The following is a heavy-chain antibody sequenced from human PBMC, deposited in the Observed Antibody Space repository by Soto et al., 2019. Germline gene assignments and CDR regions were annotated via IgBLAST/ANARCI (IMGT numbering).Heavy chain of an antibody. CDR2: ISSSGSTI. CDR1: GFTFSDYY. Sequence: QVQLVESGGGLVKPGGSLRLSCAASGFTFSDYYMSWIRQAPGKGLGWVSYISSSGSTIYYADSVKGRFTISRDNAKNSLYLQMNSLRAEDTAVYYCARESKYSSGWSNHDAFDIWGQGTMVTVSS. V-gene: IGHV3-11*01. J-gene: IGHJ3*02. D-gene: IGHD6-19*01. CDR3: ARESKYSSGWSNHDAFDI.